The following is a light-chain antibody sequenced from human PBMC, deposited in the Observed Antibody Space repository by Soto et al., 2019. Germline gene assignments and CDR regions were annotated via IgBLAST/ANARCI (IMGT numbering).Light chain of an antibody. CDR2: KAS. CDR3: QQYGSSSPWT. J-gene: IGKJ1*01. V-gene: IGKV1-5*03. CDR1: QSISSW. Sequence: DIQMTQSPSTLSASVGDRVTITCRASQSISSWLAWYQQKPGRAPKLLIYKASSLETGVPSRFSGSGSGTEFTPIISSLQPDDFASFYCQQYGSSSPWTFGQGIKVEIK.